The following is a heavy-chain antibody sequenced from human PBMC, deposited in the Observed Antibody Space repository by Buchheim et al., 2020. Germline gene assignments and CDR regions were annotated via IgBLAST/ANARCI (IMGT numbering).Heavy chain of an antibody. Sequence: EVQVLESGGGLAQPGGSLRLSCAASGFSFSTYAMHWVRQAPGKGLEWVSGISGSGGSTYYADSVKGRFSISRDTSTNILYLEMNRRRAEDTAVYYCAKKGRGRYVDDVDHWGQRT. J-gene: IGHJ4*02. CDR2: ISGSGGST. CDR3: AKKGRGRYVDDVDH. D-gene: IGHD1-26*01. V-gene: IGHV3-23*01. CDR1: GFSFSTYA.